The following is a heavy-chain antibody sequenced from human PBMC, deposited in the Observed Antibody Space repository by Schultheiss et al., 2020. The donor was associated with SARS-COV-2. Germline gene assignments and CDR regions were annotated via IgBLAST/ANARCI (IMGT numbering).Heavy chain of an antibody. Sequence: SETLSLTCAVYGGSFSGYYWSWIRQPPGKGLEWIGEINHSGSTNYNPSLKSRVTISVDTSQNQFSLKLSSVTAADTAVYYCAVVVTSDAFDIWGQGTMVTVSS. D-gene: IGHD2-15*01. CDR2: INHSGST. V-gene: IGHV4-34*01. J-gene: IGHJ3*02. CDR3: AVVVTSDAFDI. CDR1: GGSFSGYY.